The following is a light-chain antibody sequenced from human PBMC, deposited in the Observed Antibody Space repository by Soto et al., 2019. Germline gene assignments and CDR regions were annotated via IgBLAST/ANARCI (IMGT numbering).Light chain of an antibody. CDR1: QNILYSSNNKNY. CDR2: WAS. V-gene: IGKV4-1*01. Sequence: DIVMTQPPDSLAVSLGERATINCKSSQNILYSSNNKNYLAWYQQKPGQPPKLLIYWASTRESGVPDRFSGSGSGTDFTLTISSLQAEDVAVYYCQQYYSSPTWTFGQGTKVDIK. J-gene: IGKJ1*01. CDR3: QQYYSSPTWT.